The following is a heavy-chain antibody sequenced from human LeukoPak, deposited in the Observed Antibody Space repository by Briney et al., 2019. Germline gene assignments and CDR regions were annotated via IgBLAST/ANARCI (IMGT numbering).Heavy chain of an antibody. V-gene: IGHV3-11*01. CDR3: ARDDSSGPYYFDY. D-gene: IGHD3-22*01. Sequence: GGSLRLSCAASGFTFSDHYMSWIRQAPGKGLEWVSYISSSGSTIYYADSVKGRFTISRDNAKNSLYLQMNSLRAEDTAVYYCARDDSSGPYYFDYWGQGTLVTVSS. CDR2: ISSSGSTI. J-gene: IGHJ4*02. CDR1: GFTFSDHY.